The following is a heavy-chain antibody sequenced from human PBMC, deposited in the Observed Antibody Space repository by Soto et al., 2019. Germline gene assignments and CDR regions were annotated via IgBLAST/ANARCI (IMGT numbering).Heavy chain of an antibody. CDR2: ISSTTNYI. J-gene: IGHJ4*02. CDR3: ARESEDLTSNFDY. CDR1: GFTFSDFS. V-gene: IGHV3-21*06. Sequence: PGGSLRLSCAASGFTFSDFSMTWVRQAPGKGLEWVSSISSTTNYIYYGDSMKGRFTISRDNAKNSLYLAVNSLRAEDTAVYYCARESEDLTSNFDYWGQGTLVTVSS.